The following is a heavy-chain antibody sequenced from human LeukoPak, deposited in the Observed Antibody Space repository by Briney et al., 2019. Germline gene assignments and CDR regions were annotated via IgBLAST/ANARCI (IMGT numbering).Heavy chain of an antibody. Sequence: SETLSLTCAVTGGSIRSGKYYWSCIRQPTGKGLEWIGRIYTSGSTNYNPSLKSRVTVSVDTSKNQFSLKLSSVTAADTAVYYCARDRHSSGYYGGYYFDYWGQGTLVTVSS. J-gene: IGHJ4*02. V-gene: IGHV4-61*02. D-gene: IGHD3-22*01. CDR3: ARDRHSSGYYGGYYFDY. CDR2: IYTSGST. CDR1: GGSIRSGKYY.